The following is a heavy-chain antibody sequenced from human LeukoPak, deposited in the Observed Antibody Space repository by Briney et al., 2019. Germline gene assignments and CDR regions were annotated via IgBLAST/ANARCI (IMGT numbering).Heavy chain of an antibody. Sequence: ASVKVSCKASGFTFASSAVQWVRQARGQRLEWIGCIVVGSGNTNYAQKFQERVTITRDMSTSTAYMELSSLRSEDTAVYYCAAAEDIVIVPAATDWFDPWGQGTLVTVSS. CDR3: AAAEDIVIVPAATDWFDP. CDR1: GFTFASSA. D-gene: IGHD2-2*01. J-gene: IGHJ5*02. V-gene: IGHV1-58*01. CDR2: IVVGSGNT.